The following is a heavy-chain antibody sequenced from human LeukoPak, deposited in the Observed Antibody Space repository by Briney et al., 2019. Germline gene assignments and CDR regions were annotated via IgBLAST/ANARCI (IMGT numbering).Heavy chain of an antibody. CDR3: AKDPTYYDILTGPIKGLDY. J-gene: IGHJ4*02. Sequence: GGSLRLSCAASGFTFSRYGMHWVRQAPGKGLEWVTAISYDGSNKYYADSVKGRFTISRDNSKNTLYLQMNSLRAEDTAVYYCAKDPTYYDILTGPIKGLDYWGQGTLVTVSS. CDR1: GFTFSRYG. D-gene: IGHD3-9*01. CDR2: ISYDGSNK. V-gene: IGHV3-30*04.